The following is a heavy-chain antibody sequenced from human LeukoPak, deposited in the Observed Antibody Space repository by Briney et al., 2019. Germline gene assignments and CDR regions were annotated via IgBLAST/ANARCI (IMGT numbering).Heavy chain of an antibody. Sequence: GGSLRLSCAASGFTFSSYGMHWVRQAPGKGLEWVAVIWYDGSNKYYADSVKGRFTISRDNSKNTLYLQMNSLRAEDTAGYYCARAEVYCSITSCYWWFDPWVQGTLVTVSS. J-gene: IGHJ5*02. V-gene: IGHV3-33*01. CDR2: IWYDGSNK. D-gene: IGHD2-2*01. CDR3: ARAEVYCSITSCYWWFDP. CDR1: GFTFSSYG.